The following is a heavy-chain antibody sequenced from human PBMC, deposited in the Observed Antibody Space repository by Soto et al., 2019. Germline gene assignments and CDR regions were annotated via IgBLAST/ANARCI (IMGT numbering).Heavy chain of an antibody. V-gene: IGHV4-59*01. J-gene: IGHJ3*02. CDR1: GGSFSGYY. CDR3: ARVNPLAPQRNASDI. Sequence: SETLSLTCAVYGGSFSGYYWSWIRQPPGKGLEWIGYIHYSGSTNYNPSLKSRVTMSAGTSENQFSLRLTSVTAADTALYYCARVNPLAPQRNASDIWCHRTMVTVSS. CDR2: IHYSGST.